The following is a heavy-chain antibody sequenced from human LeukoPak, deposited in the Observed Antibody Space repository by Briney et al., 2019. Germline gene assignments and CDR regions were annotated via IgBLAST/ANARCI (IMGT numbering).Heavy chain of an antibody. V-gene: IGHV4-34*01. Sequence: SETLSLTCAVYGGSFSGYYWSWIRQPPGKGRDWIGEINNSGGTNYNPSLKNRVTISVDTSKNQFSLKLSSVTAADTAVYYCARGRDSSSWYDGFDYWGQRTLVTVSS. CDR3: ARGRDSSSWYDGFDY. J-gene: IGHJ4*02. CDR2: INNSGGT. D-gene: IGHD6-13*01. CDR1: GGSFSGYY.